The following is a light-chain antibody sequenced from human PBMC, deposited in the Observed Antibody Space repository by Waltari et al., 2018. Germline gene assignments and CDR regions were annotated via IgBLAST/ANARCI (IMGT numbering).Light chain of an antibody. V-gene: IGLV2-11*01. CDR3: CSYAGSYTWV. CDR1: SSDVGGYNY. CDR2: AVS. J-gene: IGLJ3*02. Sequence: QSALTQPRSVSGSPGQSVTISCTGTSSDVGGYNYVSWYHQHPGKAPKLMIYAVSKLPSGVPDGFSGSKCGNTASLTISGLQAEDEADYDCCSYAGSYTWVFGGGTKLTVL.